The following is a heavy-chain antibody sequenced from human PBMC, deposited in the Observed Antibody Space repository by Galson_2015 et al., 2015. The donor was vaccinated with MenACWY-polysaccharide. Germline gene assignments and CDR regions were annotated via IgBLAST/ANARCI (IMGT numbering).Heavy chain of an antibody. D-gene: IGHD6-19*01. V-gene: IGHV3-23*01. CDR3: AKDFNGWYYGMDV. Sequence: SLRLSCAASGFTFSSYAMSWVRQAPGKGLEWVPSISGSGGSTFYADSVKGRFTISRDNSKNKLYLQMNSLRAEDTAVYYCAKDFNGWYYGMDVWGQGTTVTVSS. CDR2: ISGSGGST. J-gene: IGHJ6*02. CDR1: GFTFSSYA.